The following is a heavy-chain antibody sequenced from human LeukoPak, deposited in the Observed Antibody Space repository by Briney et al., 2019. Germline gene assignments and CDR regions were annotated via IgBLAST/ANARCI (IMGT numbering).Heavy chain of an antibody. CDR2: MNPNSGNT. J-gene: IGHJ2*01. V-gene: IGHV1-8*01. CDR3: ARGTADKYYYDSSGYSYWYFDL. Sequence: ASVKVSCKASGYPFTSYDLNWVRQATGQGLEWMGWMNPNSGNTGYTQKFRGRVTRTRITSISTAYMELSSLRSEDTAVYYCARGTADKYYYDSSGYSYWYFDLWGRGTLVTVSS. CDR1: GYPFTSYD. D-gene: IGHD3-22*01.